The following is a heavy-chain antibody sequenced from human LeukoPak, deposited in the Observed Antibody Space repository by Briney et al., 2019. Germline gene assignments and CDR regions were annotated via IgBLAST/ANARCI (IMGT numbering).Heavy chain of an antibody. CDR2: INSDGSST. D-gene: IGHD6-19*01. V-gene: IGHV3-74*01. J-gene: IGHJ6*03. CDR1: GFTFSSYW. Sequence: GGSLRLSCAASGFTFSSYWMHWVRQAPGKGLVWVSRINSDGSSTSYADSVKGRFTISRDNAKNTLYLQMNSLRAEDTAVYYCARGGAVAGNKGFYYYYYMDVWGKGTTVTISS. CDR3: ARGGAVAGNKGFYYYYYMDV.